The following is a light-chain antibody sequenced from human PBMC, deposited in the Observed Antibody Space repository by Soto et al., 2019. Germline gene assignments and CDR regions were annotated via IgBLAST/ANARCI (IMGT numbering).Light chain of an antibody. V-gene: IGKV3-20*01. CDR2: GAS. CDR1: QSVSSSY. Sequence: GERATLSCRASQSVSSSYLAWYQQKPGQAPRLLIYGASSRATGIPDRFSGSGSGTDFTLTISRLEPEDFAVYYCQQYGRSPPIAFGHGSRLESK. J-gene: IGKJ5*01. CDR3: QQYGRSPPIA.